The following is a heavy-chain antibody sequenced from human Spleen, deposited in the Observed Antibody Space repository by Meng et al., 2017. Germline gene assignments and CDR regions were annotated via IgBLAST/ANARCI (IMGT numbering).Heavy chain of an antibody. J-gene: IGHJ5*02. V-gene: IGHV1-3*04. D-gene: IGHD6-19*01. CDR1: GCTCTIYA. CDR2: IHTGNGDT. CDR3: ARDQGRSVATNRHKWFDP. Sequence: QVRLVASGAVVKRHGDSVKVCCKASGCTCTIYAMHWVRQTRGQRVEWMGWIHTGNGDTKYSQNFLGRVAISRVNSASTVYMELSSLRSEDTAVYYCARDQGRSVATNRHKWFDPWGEGTLVTVSS.